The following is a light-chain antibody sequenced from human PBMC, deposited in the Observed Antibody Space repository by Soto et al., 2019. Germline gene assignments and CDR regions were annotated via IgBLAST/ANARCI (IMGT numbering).Light chain of an antibody. CDR3: QQYGSSPPIT. CDR1: QSVSSSY. V-gene: IGKV3-20*01. Sequence: EIVLAQYPGTLSLSPGERATLSCRASQSVSSSYLAWYQQKPGQAPRLLIYGASSRATGIPDRFSGSGSATDFTLTISRLEPEYFAVYYCQQYGSSPPITFGQATRLEIK. CDR2: GAS. J-gene: IGKJ5*01.